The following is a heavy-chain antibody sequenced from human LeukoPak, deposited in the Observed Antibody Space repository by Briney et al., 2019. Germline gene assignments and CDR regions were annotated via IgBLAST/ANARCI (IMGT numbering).Heavy chain of an antibody. CDR2: INSDGSST. D-gene: IGHD2-15*01. CDR3: ARFCSGGSCYSGYYYYGMDV. CDR1: GFTFSSYW. Sequence: PGGSLRLSCAASGFTFSSYWMHWVRQAPGKGLVWVSRINSDGSSTSYVDSVKGRFTISRDNAKNTLYLQMNSLRAEDTAVYYCARFCSGGSCYSGYYYYGMDVWGKGATVTVSS. J-gene: IGHJ6*04. V-gene: IGHV3-74*01.